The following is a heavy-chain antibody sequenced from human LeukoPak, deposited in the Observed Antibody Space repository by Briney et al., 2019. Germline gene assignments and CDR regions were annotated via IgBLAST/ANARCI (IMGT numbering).Heavy chain of an antibody. D-gene: IGHD5-18*01. Sequence: GGSLRLSCAVSGFTFSDYTMTWVRQAPGKGLECGSYISTSISTIYYADSVKGRFTISRDNTKNALYMKMNSLRAEDTAVYYCARVPSGYTLGYGYYYYYMDVWGKGTTVPVSS. CDR2: ISTSISTI. CDR1: GFTFSDYT. V-gene: IGHV3-48*04. CDR3: ARVPSGYTLGYGYYYYYMDV. J-gene: IGHJ6*03.